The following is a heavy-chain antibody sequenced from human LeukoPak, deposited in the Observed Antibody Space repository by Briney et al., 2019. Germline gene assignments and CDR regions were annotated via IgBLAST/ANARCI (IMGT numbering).Heavy chain of an antibody. D-gene: IGHD3-10*01. Sequence: PSQTLSLTCTVSGGSISSGSYYWRWIRQPAGRGLEWIGRIYTSGSTNYNPYPKSRVTISVDTSKTQFSLKLSSVTAADTAVYYCARARFGADAFDIWGQGTMVTVSS. V-gene: IGHV4-61*02. CDR1: GGSISSGSYY. CDR3: ARARFGADAFDI. CDR2: IYTSGST. J-gene: IGHJ3*02.